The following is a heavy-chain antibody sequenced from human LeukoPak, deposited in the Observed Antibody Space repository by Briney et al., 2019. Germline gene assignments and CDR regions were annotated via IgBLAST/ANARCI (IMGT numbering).Heavy chain of an antibody. J-gene: IGHJ4*02. D-gene: IGHD6-13*01. CDR2: INHSGST. V-gene: IGHV4-34*01. CDR3: ARRGLAAAAHFDY. CDR1: GGSFSGYY. Sequence: SETLSLTCAVYGGSFSGYYWSWIRQPPGKGLEWIGEINHSGSTNYNPSLKSRVTISVDTSKNQFSLKLSSVTAADTAVYYCARRGLAAAAHFDYWGQGTLVTVSS.